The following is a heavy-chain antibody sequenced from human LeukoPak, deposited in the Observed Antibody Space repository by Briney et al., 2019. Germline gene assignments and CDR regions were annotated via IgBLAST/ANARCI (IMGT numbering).Heavy chain of an antibody. CDR2: ISYDGSNK. J-gene: IGHJ5*02. CDR1: GFTFSSYA. Sequence: GVSLRLSCAASGFTFSSYAMHWVRQAPGKGLEWVAVISYDGSNKYYADSVKGRFTISRDNSKNTLYLQMNSLRAEDTAVYYCARDRSYYGSGSFDPWGQGTLVTVSS. V-gene: IGHV3-30*04. CDR3: ARDRSYYGSGSFDP. D-gene: IGHD3-10*01.